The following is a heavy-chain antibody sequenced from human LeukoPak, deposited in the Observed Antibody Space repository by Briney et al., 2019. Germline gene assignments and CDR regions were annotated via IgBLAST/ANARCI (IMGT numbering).Heavy chain of an antibody. D-gene: IGHD5-24*01. Sequence: ASVKVSCKTSGYNFIYYYIHWVRQAPGQGLEWMALINPSGGSTSYAQKFQGRVTMTRDTSTSTVYMELRSLRSEDTAVYYCARVGDGYSVNYFDYWGQGTLVTVSS. CDR3: ARVGDGYSVNYFDY. CDR1: GYNFIYYY. V-gene: IGHV1-46*01. J-gene: IGHJ4*02. CDR2: INPSGGST.